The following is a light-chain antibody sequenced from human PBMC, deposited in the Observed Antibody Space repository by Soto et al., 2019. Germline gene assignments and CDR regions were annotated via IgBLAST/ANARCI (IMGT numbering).Light chain of an antibody. V-gene: IGKV3-15*01. Sequence: EIVMTPSPATLSVSPVERATLSCRASQSVSSNLAWYQQKPGQAPRLLIYGASTRATGIPARFSGSGSGTEFTLTISRLEPEDFAVYHCQQYDTSPWTFGQGTKVDIK. CDR3: QQYDTSPWT. CDR1: QSVSSN. CDR2: GAS. J-gene: IGKJ1*01.